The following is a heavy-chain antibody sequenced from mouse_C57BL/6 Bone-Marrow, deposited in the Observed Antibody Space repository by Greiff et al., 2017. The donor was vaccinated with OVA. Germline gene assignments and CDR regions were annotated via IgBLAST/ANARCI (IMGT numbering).Heavy chain of an antibody. CDR1: GFNIKNTY. CDR3: ARGSFGSSFYAMDD. CDR2: IDPANDNT. J-gene: IGHJ4*01. Sequence: VQLQQSVAELVRPGASVKLSCTASGFNIKNTYMHWVKQRPEQGLEWIGRIDPANDNTKYAPKFQGKATMTADTSSNTAYLQLSSLSSEDTAVYYCARGSFGSSFYAMDDWGKGTSVTVSS. D-gene: IGHD1-1*01. V-gene: IGHV14-3*01.